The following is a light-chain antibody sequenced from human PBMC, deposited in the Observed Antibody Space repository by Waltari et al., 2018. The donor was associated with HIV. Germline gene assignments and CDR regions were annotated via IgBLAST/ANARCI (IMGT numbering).Light chain of an antibody. CDR1: QSISNW. Sequence: DIQMTQSPSILSASVGDRVTLTCRASQSISNWLTWYQQKPGKAPKLLIYAASTLGRGVPSRFSGSGSGTEFTLTISSLQPDDFAAYYCQQYDIYPYTFGQGTKLEIK. CDR2: AAS. V-gene: IGKV1-5*03. J-gene: IGKJ2*01. CDR3: QQYDIYPYT.